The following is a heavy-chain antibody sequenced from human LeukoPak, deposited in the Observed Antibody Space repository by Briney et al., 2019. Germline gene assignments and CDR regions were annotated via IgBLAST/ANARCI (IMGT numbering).Heavy chain of an antibody. CDR1: GFTFTIFG. Sequence: AGGSLRLSCAASGFTFTIFGLNWVRQAPGKGPEWVSYIDARSGITYYADSVQGRFTISRDNSKNTLYLQMNSLRAEDTAVYYCAKGIPAVGFDYWGQGTLVTVSS. V-gene: IGHV3-23*01. CDR2: IDARSGIT. J-gene: IGHJ4*02. CDR3: AKGIPAVGFDY. D-gene: IGHD1-14*01.